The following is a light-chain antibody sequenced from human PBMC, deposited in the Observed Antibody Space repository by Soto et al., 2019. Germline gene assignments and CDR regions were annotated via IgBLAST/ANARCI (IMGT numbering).Light chain of an antibody. CDR2: DDN. CDR3: GSWDSSLNGWV. V-gene: IGLV1-51*01. CDR1: SSNIGGNS. J-gene: IGLJ3*02. Sequence: SVLTQPPSVSAAPGQKVTISCSGSSSNIGGNSVSWYQQLPGTAPKLLIYDDNKRPSGIPDRLSGSKSGTSATLGITGFQTGDEADYYCGSWDSSLNGWVFGGGTK.